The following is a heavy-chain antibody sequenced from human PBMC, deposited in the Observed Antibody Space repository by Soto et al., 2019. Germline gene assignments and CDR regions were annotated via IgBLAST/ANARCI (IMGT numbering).Heavy chain of an antibody. D-gene: IGHD6-19*01. Sequence: ASVKVSCQASGYTFTSYGVSWVRQAPGQGLEWMGWISGYNGNRNYAQKLHGRVTLTTDTSTSTAYMELGNLSSDDTAVYYCARDHPRIAVAGGRGIDYWGQGTLVTVSS. CDR2: ISGYNGNR. CDR1: GYTFTSYG. V-gene: IGHV1-18*01. CDR3: ARDHPRIAVAGGRGIDY. J-gene: IGHJ4*02.